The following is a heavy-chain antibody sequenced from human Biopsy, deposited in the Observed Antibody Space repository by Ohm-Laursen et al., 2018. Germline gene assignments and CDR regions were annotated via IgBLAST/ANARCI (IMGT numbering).Heavy chain of an antibody. D-gene: IGHD1-7*01. CDR2: LYSSGDN. J-gene: IGHJ4*02. CDR3: ARGPKRLTGTSYFED. Sequence: SQTLSLTATVSSGLISNFYWSWIPQPAGKGLEWFVRLYSSGDNNYNPSLKSRVSVSEDTSKNQFSLRLTSVTAADTAVYYCARGPKRLTGTSYFEDWGRGILVTVSS. CDR1: SGLISNFY. V-gene: IGHV4-4*07.